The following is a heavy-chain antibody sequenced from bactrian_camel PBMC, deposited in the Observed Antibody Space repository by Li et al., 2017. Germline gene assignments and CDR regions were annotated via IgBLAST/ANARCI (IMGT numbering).Heavy chain of an antibody. J-gene: IGHJ4*01. D-gene: IGHD3*01. CDR2: HRRSGST. V-gene: IGHV3S25*01. CDR3: VAGFSGCNAVLAAND. CDR1: GYTAKTCS. Sequence: QLVESGGGSVQAGGSLTLSCAASGYTAKTCSWNWYRQSPGKGREGVAVHRRSGSTYYADSVKGRFTISQDSAKTTVYLQMNSLEPEDSAMYYCVAGFSGCNAVLAANDWGQGTQVTVS.